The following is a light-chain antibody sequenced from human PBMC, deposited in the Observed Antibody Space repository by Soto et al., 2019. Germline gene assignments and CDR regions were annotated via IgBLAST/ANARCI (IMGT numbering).Light chain of an antibody. CDR3: QQSYSTPRT. V-gene: IGKV1-39*01. Sequence: DIQMTQSPASLSASVGDRVTITCRASQSISNYLKWYQQKQGNAPKLLIYAASSIQSGVPSRFSGSGSGTDFTLAITSLQPEDFATYYCQQSYSTPRTFGQGTKLEI. CDR1: QSISNY. J-gene: IGKJ2*01. CDR2: AAS.